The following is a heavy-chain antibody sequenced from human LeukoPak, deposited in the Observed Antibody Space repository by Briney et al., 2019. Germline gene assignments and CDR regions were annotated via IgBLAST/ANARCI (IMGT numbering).Heavy chain of an antibody. CDR3: ARVMERYCSSTSCLGDYYGMDV. CDR2: INTNTGNP. V-gene: IGHV7-4-1*02. CDR1: GYTFTSYA. D-gene: IGHD2-2*01. Sequence: ASVKVSCKASGYTFTSYAMNWVRQAPGQGLEWMGWINTNTGNPTYAQGFTGRFVFSLDTSVSTAYLQISSLKAEDTAVYYCARVMERYCSSTSCLGDYYGMDVWGQGTTVTVSS. J-gene: IGHJ6*02.